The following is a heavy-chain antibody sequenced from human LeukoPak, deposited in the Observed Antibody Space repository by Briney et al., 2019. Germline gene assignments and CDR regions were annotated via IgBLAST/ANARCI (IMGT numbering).Heavy chain of an antibody. CDR2: ITSSGTHT. CDR1: GYTFSSYT. J-gene: IGHJ4*02. D-gene: IGHD4-23*01. V-gene: IGHV3-23*01. Sequence: PGGSLRLSCAASGYTFSSYTMSWVRQAPGKGLEWVSGITSSGTHTYYVDSVKGRFTISRDNSKNTLYLQMNSLRAEDTAVYYCAKGHDYGGNSDYWGQGTLVTVSS. CDR3: AKGHDYGGNSDY.